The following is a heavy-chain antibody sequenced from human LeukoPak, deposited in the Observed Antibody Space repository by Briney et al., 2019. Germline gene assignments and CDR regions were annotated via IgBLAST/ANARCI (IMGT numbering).Heavy chain of an antibody. Sequence: VASVKVSCKVSGYTLTELSMHWVRPAPGKGLEWMGGFDPEDGETIYAQKFQGRVTMTEDTSTDTAYMELSSLRSEDTAVYYCATTSRSWSFTLDYWGQGTLVTVSS. J-gene: IGHJ4*02. D-gene: IGHD6-13*01. V-gene: IGHV1-24*01. CDR3: ATTSRSWSFTLDY. CDR2: FDPEDGET. CDR1: GYTLTELS.